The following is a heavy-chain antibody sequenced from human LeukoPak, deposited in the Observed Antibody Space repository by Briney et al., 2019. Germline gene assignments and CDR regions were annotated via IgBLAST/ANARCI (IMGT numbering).Heavy chain of an antibody. V-gene: IGHV1-24*01. J-gene: IGHJ5*02. CDR3: ATDPKPYYYDSSGYST. CDR1: GYTLTELS. CDR2: FDPEDGET. D-gene: IGHD3-22*01. Sequence: GASVKVSCKVSGYTLTELSMHWVRQAPGKGLEWMGGFDPEDGETIYAQKFQGRVTMTEDTSTDTAYMELSSLRSEDMAVYYCATDPKPYYYDSSGYSTWGQGTLVTVSS.